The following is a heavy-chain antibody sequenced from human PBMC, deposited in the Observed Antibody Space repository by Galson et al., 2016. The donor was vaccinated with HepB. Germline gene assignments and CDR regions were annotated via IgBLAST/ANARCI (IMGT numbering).Heavy chain of an antibody. D-gene: IGHD3-16*01. CDR1: GFTFSDYA. V-gene: IGHV3-23*01. CDR2: IFSGGYT. Sequence: SLRLSCAASGFTFSDYAMSWVRQAPGKGLEWVSVIFSGGYTYYADSVKGRFNTSRDNSKNMVYLQMDGLRVEDTATYYCAKVRDGYDWGAFDIWGQGTMVSVSS. CDR3: AKVRDGYDWGAFDI. J-gene: IGHJ3*02.